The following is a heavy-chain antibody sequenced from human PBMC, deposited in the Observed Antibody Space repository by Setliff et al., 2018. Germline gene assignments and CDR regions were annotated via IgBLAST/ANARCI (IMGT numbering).Heavy chain of an antibody. J-gene: IGHJ5*02. Sequence: PSETLSLTCSVSGDSIGRGGYYWSWIRQQPGKGLECIASIYYSGSTYYNPSLKSRLRVSMDSSKNQFYLDLSSVTAADTAVYYCARDRRGGYGAINWFDPWGQGTLVTVSS. D-gene: IGHD3-16*01. CDR3: ARDRRGGYGAINWFDP. CDR1: GDSIGRGGYY. V-gene: IGHV4-31*03. CDR2: IYYSGST.